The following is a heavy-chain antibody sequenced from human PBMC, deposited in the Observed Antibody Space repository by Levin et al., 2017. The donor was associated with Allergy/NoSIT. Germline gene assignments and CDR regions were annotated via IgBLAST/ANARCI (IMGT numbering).Heavy chain of an antibody. CDR1: GYTFTGHY. D-gene: IGHD6-19*01. CDR2: INPNSGDT. CDR3: VRVKSVPGTRWFDP. Sequence: ASVKVSCKASGYTFTGHYMHWVRQAPGQGLEWMGWINPNSGDTNYAQKFQGRVTMTRDTSINTAYMELSRLRSDDTAVYYCVRVKSVPGTRWFDPWRQGTLVTVSS. V-gene: IGHV1-2*02. J-gene: IGHJ5*02.